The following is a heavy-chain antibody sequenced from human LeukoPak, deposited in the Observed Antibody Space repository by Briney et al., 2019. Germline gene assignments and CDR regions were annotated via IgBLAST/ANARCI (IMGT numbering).Heavy chain of an antibody. Sequence: SETLSLTCAVYGGSFSGYYWSWIRQPPGKGLEWIGEINHSGSTNYNPSLKSRVTISVDTSKNQFSLKLSSVTAADTAVYYCARRLNDFWSGYYHSYYYYMDVWGKGTTVTVS. D-gene: IGHD3-3*01. V-gene: IGHV4-34*01. J-gene: IGHJ6*03. CDR3: ARRLNDFWSGYYHSYYYYMDV. CDR2: INHSGST. CDR1: GGSFSGYY.